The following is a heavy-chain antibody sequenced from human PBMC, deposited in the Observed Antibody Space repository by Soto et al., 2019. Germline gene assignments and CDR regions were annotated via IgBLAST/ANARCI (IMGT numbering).Heavy chain of an antibody. Sequence: SETLSLTCTVSGGSISSGDYCWSWIRQPPGKGLEWIGYIYYSGSTYYNPSLKSRVTISVDTSKNQFSLKLSSVTAADTAVYYCAVVPAAIGYFRFFDPWGQGTLVTVSS. CDR1: GGSISSGDYC. V-gene: IGHV4-30-4*01. J-gene: IGHJ5*02. D-gene: IGHD2-2*02. CDR2: IYYSGST. CDR3: AVVPAAIGYFRFFDP.